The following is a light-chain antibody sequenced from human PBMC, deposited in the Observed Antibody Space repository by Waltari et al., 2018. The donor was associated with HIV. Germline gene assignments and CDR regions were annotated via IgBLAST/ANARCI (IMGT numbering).Light chain of an antibody. CDR1: QSVSSSY. CDR2: DAS. J-gene: IGKJ5*01. Sequence: EIVLTQSPATLSLFPGERATLSCRASQSVSSSYLAWYQQKPGQAPRLLIYDASNRATGIPDRFSDSGSGTDFTLTISRLEPEDFAVYYCQHYGSSQITFGQGTRLEIK. CDR3: QHYGSSQIT. V-gene: IGKV3-20*01.